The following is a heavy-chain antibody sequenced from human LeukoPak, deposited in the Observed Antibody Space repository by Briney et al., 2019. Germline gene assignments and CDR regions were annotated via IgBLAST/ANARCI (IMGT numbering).Heavy chain of an antibody. CDR3: ARNENSGWGYFDY. Sequence: GGSRSPSVQPLKFTFNTNPITWFPKAPGKGLNWFPVIGGSNGITFYVGSVKGRFTISRDNSKDTLYLQMNSLRAEDTAVYYCARNENSGWGYFDYWGQGTLVTVSS. D-gene: IGHD5-12*01. CDR2: IGGSNGIT. V-gene: IGHV3-23*01. J-gene: IGHJ4*02. CDR1: KFTFNTNP.